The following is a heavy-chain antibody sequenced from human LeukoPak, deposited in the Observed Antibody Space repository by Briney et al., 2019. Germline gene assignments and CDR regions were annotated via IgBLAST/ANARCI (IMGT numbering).Heavy chain of an antibody. CDR1: GFTFDVYA. CDR3: AKGLSKSSSASYYTD. Sequence: GGSLRLSCAASGFTFDVYAMHWVRQAPGKGLEWVSGISWNSGAIGYADSVKGRFTISRDNAKNSLYLQMNSLRAEDTALYYCAKGLSKSSSASYYTDWGQGTLVTVSS. CDR2: ISWNSGAI. V-gene: IGHV3-9*01. D-gene: IGHD2-2*02. J-gene: IGHJ4*02.